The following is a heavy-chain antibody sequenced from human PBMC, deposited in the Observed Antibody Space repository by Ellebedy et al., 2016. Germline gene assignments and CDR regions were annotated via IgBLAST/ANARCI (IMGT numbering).Heavy chain of an antibody. D-gene: IGHD5-12*01. CDR3: ATTEQGWLRRGGFDY. J-gene: IGHJ4*02. V-gene: IGHV1-69*13. CDR2: IIPIFGTA. Sequence: SVKVSCXASGGTFSSYAISWVRQAPGQGLEWMGGIIPIFGTANYAQKFQGRVTITADESTSTAYMELSSLRSEDTAVYYCATTEQGWLRRGGFDYWGQGTLVTVSS. CDR1: GGTFSSYA.